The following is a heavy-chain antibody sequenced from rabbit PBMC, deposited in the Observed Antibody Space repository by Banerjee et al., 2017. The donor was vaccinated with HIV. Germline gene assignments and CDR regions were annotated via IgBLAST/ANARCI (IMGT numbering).Heavy chain of an antibody. CDR3: AREGAGSSYYFDV. CDR2: IYTSSGNT. V-gene: IGHV1S40*01. D-gene: IGHD8-1*01. J-gene: IGHJ4*01. CDR1: GFSFSNSYY. Sequence: QSLEESGGDLVKPGASLTLTCTASGFSFSNSYYMCWVRQAPGKGLEWIACIYTSSGNTVYANWAKGRFTISKTSSTTVTLQMTSLTAADTATYFCAREGAGSSYYFDVWGPGTLVTVS.